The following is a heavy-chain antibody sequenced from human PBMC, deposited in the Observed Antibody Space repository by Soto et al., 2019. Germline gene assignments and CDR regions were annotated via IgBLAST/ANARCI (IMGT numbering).Heavy chain of an antibody. Sequence: QVQLVQSGAEVKKPGSSVKVSCKASGGTLNSYTINWVRQAPGHGPEWLGRIIPVLGVANYAQTFQGRVTITADKSTSTVYMDLTSLRSEDTAVYYCARSSVAAAGTLGNWGPGTLVNVSS. CDR2: IIPVLGVA. D-gene: IGHD6-13*01. V-gene: IGHV1-69*02. CDR3: ARSSVAAAGTLGN. J-gene: IGHJ4*02. CDR1: GGTLNSYT.